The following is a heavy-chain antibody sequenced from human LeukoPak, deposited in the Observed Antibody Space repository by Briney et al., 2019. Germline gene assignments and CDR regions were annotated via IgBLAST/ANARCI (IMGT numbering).Heavy chain of an antibody. V-gene: IGHV1-2*02. CDR1: GGTFSSYA. D-gene: IGHD4-11*01. CDR2: INPNTGST. J-gene: IGHJ4*02. Sequence: ASVKVSCKASGGTFSSYAISWVRQAPGQGLEWMGWINPNTGSTNFAQKFQGRVAMMRATSITTFYMELNSLRSDDTAVYYCARSVSISPMFDYWGQGTLIPVSS. CDR3: ARSVSISPMFDY.